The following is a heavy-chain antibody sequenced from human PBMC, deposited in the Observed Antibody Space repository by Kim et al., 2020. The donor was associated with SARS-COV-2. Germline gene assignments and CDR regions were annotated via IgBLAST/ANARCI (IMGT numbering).Heavy chain of an antibody. D-gene: IGHD6-13*01. J-gene: IGHJ5*02. CDR3: ARDGPGIAAASGGWFDP. Sequence: ASVKVSCKASGYTFTSYYMHWVRQAPGQGLEWMGIINPSGGSTSYAQKFQGRVTMTRDTSTSTVYMELSSLRSEDTAVYYCARDGPGIAAASGGWFDPWGQGTLVTVSS. CDR2: INPSGGST. CDR1: GYTFTSYY. V-gene: IGHV1-46*01.